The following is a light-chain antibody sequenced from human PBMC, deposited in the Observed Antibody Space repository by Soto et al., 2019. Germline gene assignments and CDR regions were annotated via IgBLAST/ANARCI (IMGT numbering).Light chain of an antibody. CDR1: SSDVGGYNY. Sequence: QSALTQPASVSGSPGQSITISCTGTSSDVGGYNYVSWYQQHPGKAPKLMIYEVSNRPSGVSNRFSGSKSGNTASLTISGLPDEDAADYYCSSSTSSSTAPFGTGTKVTVL. V-gene: IGLV2-14*01. J-gene: IGLJ1*01. CDR3: SSSTSSSTAP. CDR2: EVS.